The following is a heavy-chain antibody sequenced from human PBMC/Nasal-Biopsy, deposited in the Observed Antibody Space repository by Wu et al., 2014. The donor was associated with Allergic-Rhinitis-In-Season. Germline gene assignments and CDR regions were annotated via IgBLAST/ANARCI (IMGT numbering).Heavy chain of an antibody. CDR1: GFTLTDSA. CDR2: ISPSGTTA. V-gene: IGHV3-48*01. CDR3: ARDVGCSGGTCYSYYDY. J-gene: IGHJ4*02. D-gene: IGHD2-15*01. Sequence: LRLSCAVSGFTLTDSAMNWARQAPGKGLEWLSYISPSGTTAHYSDSVKGRFTISRDTAKNSLYLQMNSLRPEDTAVYYCARDVGCSGGTCYSYYDYWGQGTLVTVSS.